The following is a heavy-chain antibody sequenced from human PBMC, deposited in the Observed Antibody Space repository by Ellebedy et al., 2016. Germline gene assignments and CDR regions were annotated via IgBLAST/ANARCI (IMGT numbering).Heavy chain of an antibody. Sequence: GGSLRLSCAASGFTFSSNWMHWVRQGPGKGLVWVSRINSDGSSTSYADSGKGRFTISRDNAKNSLYLQMNSLRAEDTAVYYCARDLGLYYYGMDVWGQGTTVTVSS. CDR3: ARDLGLYYYGMDV. J-gene: IGHJ6*02. D-gene: IGHD3-16*01. V-gene: IGHV3-74*01. CDR2: INSDGSST. CDR1: GFTFSSNW.